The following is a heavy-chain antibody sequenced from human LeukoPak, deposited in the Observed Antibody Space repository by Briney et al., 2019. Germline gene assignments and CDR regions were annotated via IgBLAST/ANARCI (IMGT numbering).Heavy chain of an antibody. D-gene: IGHD3-22*01. J-gene: IGHJ6*03. CDR3: ARGSPLVVTPSLYYYYYYMDV. Sequence: RPSQTLSLPCTLSGGSISSGSYYWSWLRQPAGKGREWIGRIYTSGSTNYHPSLKSRVTISVDTSKNQFSLKLSSVTAADTAVYYCARGSPLVVTPSLYYYYYYMDVWGKGTTVTISS. CDR1: GGSISSGSYY. V-gene: IGHV4-61*02. CDR2: IYTSGST.